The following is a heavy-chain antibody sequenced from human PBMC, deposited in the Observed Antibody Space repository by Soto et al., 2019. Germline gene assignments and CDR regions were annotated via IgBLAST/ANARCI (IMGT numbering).Heavy chain of an antibody. J-gene: IGHJ6*02. CDR3: AHGIIAYYDFWSGPQKELYYYYGMDV. CDR2: IYWNDDK. V-gene: IGHV2-5*01. D-gene: IGHD3-3*01. Sequence: GSGPTLVNPTQTLTLTCTFSGFSLSTSGVGVGWISQPPGKALEWLALIYWNDDKRYSPSLKSRLTITKDTSKNQVVLTMTNVDPVDTATYYCAHGIIAYYDFWSGPQKELYYYYGMDVWGQGTTVTVSS. CDR1: GFSLSTSGVG.